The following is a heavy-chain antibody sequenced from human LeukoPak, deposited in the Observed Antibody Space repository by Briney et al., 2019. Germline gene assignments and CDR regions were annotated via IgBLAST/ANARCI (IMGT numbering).Heavy chain of an antibody. D-gene: IGHD2-15*01. CDR3: AGAVVAEQKGGFDY. J-gene: IGHJ4*02. CDR1: GYTFTNYY. CDR2: INPSGGST. V-gene: IGHV1-46*01. Sequence: ASVKVSCKASGYTFTNYYTHWMRQAPGQGLEWMGIINPSGGSTSYAQKFQGRVTMTRDTSTSTVYMELSSLRSEDTAVYYCAGAVVAEQKGGFDYWGQGTLVTVSS.